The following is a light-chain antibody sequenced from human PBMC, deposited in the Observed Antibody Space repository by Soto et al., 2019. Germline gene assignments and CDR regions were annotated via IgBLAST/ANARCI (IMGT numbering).Light chain of an antibody. CDR2: GAS. Sequence: EIVMTQSPATLSVSPGERATLSCRASQSVSSNLAWYQQKPGQAPRLLIYGASTRATGIPARFSGSGSGTDFTLTIRRLEPEDFAVYYCHQYGGALPLTFGQGTRLEIK. CDR1: QSVSSN. J-gene: IGKJ5*01. V-gene: IGKV3-15*01. CDR3: HQYGGALPLT.